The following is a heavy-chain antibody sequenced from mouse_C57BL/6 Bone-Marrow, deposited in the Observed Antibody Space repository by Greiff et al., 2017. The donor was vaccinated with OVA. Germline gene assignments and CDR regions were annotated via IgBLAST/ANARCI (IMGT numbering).Heavy chain of an antibody. CDR2: ISDGGSYT. CDR3: ARDRNYYGSPYYFDY. V-gene: IGHV5-4*01. Sequence: QLVESGGGLVKPGGSLKLSCAASGFTFSSYAMSWVRQTPEKRLEWVATISDGGSYTYYPDNVKGRFTISRDNAKNNLYLQMSHLKSEDTAMYYCARDRNYYGSPYYFDYWGQGTTLTVSS. D-gene: IGHD1-1*01. J-gene: IGHJ2*01. CDR1: GFTFSSYA.